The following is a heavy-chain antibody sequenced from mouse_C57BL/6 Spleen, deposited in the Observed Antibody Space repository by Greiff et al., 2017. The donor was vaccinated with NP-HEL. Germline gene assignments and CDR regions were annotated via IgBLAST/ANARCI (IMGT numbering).Heavy chain of an antibody. CDR3: AKNIWGYDGSMDY. CDR1: GFSLTSYG. V-gene: IGHV2-5*01. CDR2: IWRGGST. D-gene: IGHD2-2*01. J-gene: IGHJ4*01. Sequence: QVQLKQSGPGLVQPSQSLSITCTVSGFSLTSYGVHWVRQSPGKGLEWLGVIWRGGSTDYNAAFMSRLSITKDKSKSQVFFKMNSLQADDTAIYYCAKNIWGYDGSMDYWGQGTSGTVSS.